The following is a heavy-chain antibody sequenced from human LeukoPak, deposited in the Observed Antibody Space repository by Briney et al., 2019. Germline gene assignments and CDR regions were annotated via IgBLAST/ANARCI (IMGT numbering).Heavy chain of an antibody. V-gene: IGHV3-23*01. CDR2: ISGSGGST. J-gene: IGHJ4*02. CDR1: GFTFSSYA. Sequence: GGSLRLSCAASGFTFSSYAMSWVRQAPGKGLEWVSAISGSGGSTYYADSVKGRFTISRDNSKNTLYLQMNSLRAEDTAVYYCAKGGYCSGGSCYSGALSYFDYWGQGTLVTVSS. CDR3: AKGGYCSGGSCYSGALSYFDY. D-gene: IGHD2-15*01.